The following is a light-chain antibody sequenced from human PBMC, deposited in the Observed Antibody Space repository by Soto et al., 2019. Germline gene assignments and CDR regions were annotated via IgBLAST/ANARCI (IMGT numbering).Light chain of an antibody. J-gene: IGLJ2*01. CDR3: CSYARGSTLTI. CDR2: EGE. CDR1: SSDVGSNNL. V-gene: IGLV2-23*03. Sequence: QSALTQPASVSGSPGQSITISCTGTSSDVGSNNLVSWYQQHPGKAPKLLIYEGEKCPSGVYNRFSGSKSGNTAYLTIAGLQAEDEADYHCCSYARGSTLTIFGEGTKLTVL.